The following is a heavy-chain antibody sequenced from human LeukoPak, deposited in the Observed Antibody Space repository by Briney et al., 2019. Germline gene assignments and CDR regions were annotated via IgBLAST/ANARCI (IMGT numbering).Heavy chain of an antibody. Sequence: SETLSLTCTVSGGSISSGDYYWSWIRQPPGKGLEWIGYIYYSGSTNYNPSLKSRVTISVDTSKNQFSLKLSSVTAADTAVYYCARSVYSGSYSDYWGQGTLVTVSS. D-gene: IGHD1-26*01. J-gene: IGHJ4*02. CDR2: IYYSGST. CDR1: GGSISSGDYY. V-gene: IGHV4-61*08. CDR3: ARSVYSGSYSDY.